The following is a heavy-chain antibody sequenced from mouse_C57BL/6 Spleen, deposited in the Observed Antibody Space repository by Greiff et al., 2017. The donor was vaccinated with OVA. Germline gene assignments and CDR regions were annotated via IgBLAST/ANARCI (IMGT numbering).Heavy chain of an antibody. V-gene: IGHV1-55*01. J-gene: IGHJ2*01. CDR2: IYPGSGST. CDR1: GYTFTSYW. Sequence: QVQLQQSGAELVKPGASVKMSCKASGYTFTSYWITWVKQRPGQGLEWIGDIYPGSGSTNYNEKFKSKATLTVDTSSSTAYMQLSSLTSEDSAVYYCARSRYYYGSRGYFDYWGQGTTLTVSS. CDR3: ARSRYYYGSRGYFDY. D-gene: IGHD1-1*01.